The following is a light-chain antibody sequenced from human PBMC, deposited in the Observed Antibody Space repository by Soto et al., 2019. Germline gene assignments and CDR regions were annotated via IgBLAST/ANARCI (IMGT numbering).Light chain of an antibody. CDR2: EVS. J-gene: IGLJ2*01. CDR1: SSDVGLYDY. Sequence: QSALTQPASVSGSPGQSITVSCTGTSSDVGLYDYVSWFQQHPGKSPKLIIYEVSHRPSGVSSRFSGSKSGNTASLTISGLQTEDEADYYCSSYKGNNIFVVFGGGTKLTVL. V-gene: IGLV2-14*01. CDR3: SSYKGNNIFVV.